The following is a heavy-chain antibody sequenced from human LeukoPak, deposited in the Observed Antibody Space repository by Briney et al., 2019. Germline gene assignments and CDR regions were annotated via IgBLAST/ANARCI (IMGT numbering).Heavy chain of an antibody. Sequence: GGSLRLSCAASGFTFSTYAMSWVRQAPGKGLEWVSAVRGSGTDTYYAGSVKGRFTISRDNSKNTLYLQMNSLRAEDTAVYYCARRQLSRFDYWGQGTLVTVSS. CDR1: GFTFSTYA. CDR2: VRGSGTDT. V-gene: IGHV3-23*01. CDR3: ARRQLSRFDY. D-gene: IGHD6-13*01. J-gene: IGHJ4*02.